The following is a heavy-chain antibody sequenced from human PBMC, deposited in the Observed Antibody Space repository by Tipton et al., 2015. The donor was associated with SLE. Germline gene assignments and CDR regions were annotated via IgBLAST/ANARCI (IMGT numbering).Heavy chain of an antibody. D-gene: IGHD5-24*01. Sequence: TLSLTCTVYGGSFSGYYWSWIRQPPGKGLEWIGEINHSGSTNYNPSLKSRVSISVDTSKKQFSLKLSSVTAADTAVYYCARVGDGYKEWGQGTLVTVSS. CDR2: INHSGST. V-gene: IGHV4-34*01. CDR1: GGSFSGYY. CDR3: ARVGDGYKE. J-gene: IGHJ4*02.